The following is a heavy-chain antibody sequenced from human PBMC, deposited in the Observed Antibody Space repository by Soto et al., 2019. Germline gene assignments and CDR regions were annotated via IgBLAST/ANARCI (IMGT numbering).Heavy chain of an antibody. V-gene: IGHV2-5*01. CDR3: AHRSPTSVN. Sequence: QLTLKESGPTLVKPTQTLTLTCTFSGFSLGTSGVSVGWVRQPPGKAPEWLALLYWNDFERYSPSLKNRLTITKDTSKNQVVLAMTNMAPVDTATYFCAHRSPTSVNWGQGTLVTVSS. J-gene: IGHJ4*02. D-gene: IGHD4-17*01. CDR2: LYWNDFE. CDR1: GFSLGTSGVS.